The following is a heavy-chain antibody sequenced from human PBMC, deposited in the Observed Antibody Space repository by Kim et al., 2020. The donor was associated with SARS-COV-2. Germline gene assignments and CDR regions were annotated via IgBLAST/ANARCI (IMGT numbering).Heavy chain of an antibody. J-gene: IGHJ4*02. CDR3: ARPRYGDYGTTYFDY. D-gene: IGHD4-17*01. V-gene: IGHV4-39*01. Sequence: PATRSRCTISRDTSKNQFSLKLSSVTAADTAVYYCARPRYGDYGTTYFDYWGQGTLVTVSS.